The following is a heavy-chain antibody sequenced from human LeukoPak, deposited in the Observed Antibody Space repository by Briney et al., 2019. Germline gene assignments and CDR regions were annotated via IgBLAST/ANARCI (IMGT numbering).Heavy chain of an antibody. V-gene: IGHV4-34*01. Sequence: SETLSLTCAVYGGSFSGYYWSWIRQPPGKGLEWIGEINHSGSTNYNPSLKSRVTISVDTSKNQFSLKLSSVTAADTAVYYCARKKYCSSTSCYHYYYYYYGMDVWGQGTTVTVSS. CDR1: GGSFSGYY. CDR3: ARKKYCSSTSCYHYYYYYYGMDV. J-gene: IGHJ6*02. D-gene: IGHD2-2*01. CDR2: INHSGST.